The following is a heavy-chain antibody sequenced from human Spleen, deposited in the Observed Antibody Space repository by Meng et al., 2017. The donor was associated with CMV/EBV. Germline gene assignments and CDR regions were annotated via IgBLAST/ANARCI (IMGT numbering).Heavy chain of an antibody. CDR2: ISSSSSYI. CDR1: GFTFSNAW. V-gene: IGHV3-21*01. CDR3: ARERKQI. D-gene: IGHD1/OR15-1a*01. Sequence: GESLKISCAASGFTFSNAWMSWVRQAPGKGLEWVSSISSSSSYIYYADSVKGRFTISRDNAKNSLYLQMNSLRAEDTAVYYRARERKQIGGQGTLVTVSS. J-gene: IGHJ4*02.